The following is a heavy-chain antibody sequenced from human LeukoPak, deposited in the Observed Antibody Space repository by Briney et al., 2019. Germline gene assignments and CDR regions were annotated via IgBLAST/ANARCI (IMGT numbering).Heavy chain of an antibody. CDR2: INAGNGNT. Sequence: GASVKVSCKASGYTFTSCAMHWVRQAPGQRLEWMGWINAGNGNTKYSQKFQGRVTITRDTSASTAYMELSSLRSEDTAVYYSARRGSTIYGMDVWGQGTTVTVSS. J-gene: IGHJ6*02. CDR1: GYTFTSCA. V-gene: IGHV1-3*01. CDR3: ARRGSTIYGMDV. D-gene: IGHD2-2*01.